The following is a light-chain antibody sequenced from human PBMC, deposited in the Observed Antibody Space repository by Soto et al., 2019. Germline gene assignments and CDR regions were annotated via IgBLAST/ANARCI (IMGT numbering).Light chain of an antibody. J-gene: IGLJ3*02. CDR3: AAWDDSLRGWV. CDR2: KSN. CDR1: ASNIGNTY. Sequence: QSVLTQPPSASETPGQRVTISCSASASNIGNTYVYWYQQLPGSAPRLLIFKSNQRPSGVSDRFSASKSGTSASLAISGLRSEDEAEYYCAAWDDSLRGWVFGGGTKVTVL. V-gene: IGLV1-47*01.